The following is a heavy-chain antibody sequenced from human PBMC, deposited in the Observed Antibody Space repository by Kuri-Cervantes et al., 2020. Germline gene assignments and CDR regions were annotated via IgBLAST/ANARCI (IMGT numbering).Heavy chain of an antibody. V-gene: IGHV1-18*01. CDR3: ARVIRQQLVAGGDY. CDR2: ISVYTGNT. CDR1: GYTFTSYA. D-gene: IGHD6-13*01. J-gene: IGHJ4*02. Sequence: ASVKVSCKASGYTFTSYAMNWVRQAPGQGLEWMGWISVYTGNTDYAQKLQGRVTMTTETSTNTAYMELRSLRSDDTAVYYCARVIRQQLVAGGDYWGQGTLVTVSS.